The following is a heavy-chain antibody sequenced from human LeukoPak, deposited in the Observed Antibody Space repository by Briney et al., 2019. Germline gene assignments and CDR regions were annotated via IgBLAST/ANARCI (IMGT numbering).Heavy chain of an antibody. J-gene: IGHJ4*02. CDR2: IYPGDSDT. Sequence: GESLKISCKGSGYSFTSSWICWVRQMPGKGLEWMGIIYPGDSDTRYSPSFQGQVTISADKSISTAYLQWSSLKASDTAMYYCAIYIDTYYFDHWGQGTLVTVSS. D-gene: IGHD3-9*01. CDR3: AIYIDTYYFDH. V-gene: IGHV5-51*01. CDR1: GYSFTSSW.